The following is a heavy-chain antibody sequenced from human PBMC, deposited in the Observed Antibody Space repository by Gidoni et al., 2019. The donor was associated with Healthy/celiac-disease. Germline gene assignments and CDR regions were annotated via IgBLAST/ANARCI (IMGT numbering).Heavy chain of an antibody. CDR3: AKNDAPGQEEDGGYYSGAFDI. D-gene: IGHD3-22*01. Sequence: QVQLVESGGGVVQPGRSLRLSCAASGFTFSSYAMHWVRQAPGKGLEWVAVISYDGSNKYYADSVEGRFTISRDNSKNTLYLQMNSLRAEDTAVYYCAKNDAPGQEEDGGYYSGAFDIWGQGTMVTVSS. J-gene: IGHJ3*02. CDR2: ISYDGSNK. CDR1: GFTFSSYA. V-gene: IGHV3-30*18.